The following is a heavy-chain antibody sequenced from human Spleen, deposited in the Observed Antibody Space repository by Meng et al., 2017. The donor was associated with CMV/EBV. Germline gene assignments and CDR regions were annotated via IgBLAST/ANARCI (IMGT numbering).Heavy chain of an antibody. CDR2: TRYDGDIK. CDR1: GFTFSSYG. D-gene: IGHD5-18*01. CDR3: FDTAVEK. V-gene: IGHV3-30*02. Sequence: GGSLRLSCAASGFTFSSYGMHWVRQAPGKGLEWISFTRYDGDIKLYADSVKARFIISRDNPKNTVFLQMNNLRTEDTAVYYCFDTAVEKWGQGALVTVSS. J-gene: IGHJ4*02.